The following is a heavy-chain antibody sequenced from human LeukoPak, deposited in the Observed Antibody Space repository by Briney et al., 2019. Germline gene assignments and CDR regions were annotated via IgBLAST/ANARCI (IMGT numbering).Heavy chain of an antibody. V-gene: IGHV3-30*04. J-gene: IGHJ4*02. CDR3: ARDKYSSGRLDY. CDR2: TSYDGSNK. D-gene: IGHD6-19*01. CDR1: GFTFSSYA. Sequence: GGSLRLSCAASGFTFSSYAMHWVRQAPGKGLEWVAVTSYDGSNKYYADSVKGRFTISRDNSKNTLYLQMNSLRAEDTAVYYCARDKYSSGRLDYWGQGTLVTVSS.